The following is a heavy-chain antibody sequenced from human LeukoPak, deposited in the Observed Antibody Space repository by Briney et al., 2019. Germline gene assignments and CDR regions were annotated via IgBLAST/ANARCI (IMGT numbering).Heavy chain of an antibody. Sequence: GASVKVSCKASGYTFTGYYMHWVRQAPGQGLEWMGWINPNSGGTNYAQKFQGRVTMTRDTSISTAYMELSRLRSDDTAVYYCARDEYSEYNWFDPWGQGTLVTVSS. V-gene: IGHV1-2*02. CDR2: INPNSGGT. D-gene: IGHD2-15*01. CDR3: ARDEYSEYNWFDP. J-gene: IGHJ5*02. CDR1: GYTFTGYY.